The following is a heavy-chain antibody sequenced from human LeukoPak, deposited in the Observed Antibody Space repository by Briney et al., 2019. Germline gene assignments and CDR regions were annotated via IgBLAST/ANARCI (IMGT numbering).Heavy chain of an antibody. V-gene: IGHV3-21*04. CDR2: ISSSSSYI. CDR3: ARASVDTPPNAFDI. J-gene: IGHJ3*02. Sequence: PGGSLRLSCAASGFTFSSYSMNWVRQAPGKGLEWVSSISSSSSYIYYADSVKGRFTISRDNAKNSLYLQMNSLRAEDTAVYYCARASVDTPPNAFDIWGQGTMVTVSS. D-gene: IGHD5-18*01. CDR1: GFTFSSYS.